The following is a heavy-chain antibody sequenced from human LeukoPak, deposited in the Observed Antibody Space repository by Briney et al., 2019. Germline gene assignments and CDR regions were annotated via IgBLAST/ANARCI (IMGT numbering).Heavy chain of an antibody. CDR3: ARLSSSWFTQDTYFDS. J-gene: IGHJ4*02. Sequence: GGSLRLSCAASGFTVSSNYMSWVRQAPGKGLEWVSVIYSGGSTYYADSVKGRFTISRDNSKNTLYLQMNSLRAEDTAVYYCARLSSSWFTQDTYFDSWGQGTLVTVSS. V-gene: IGHV3-53*01. CDR2: IYSGGST. D-gene: IGHD6-13*01. CDR1: GFTVSSNY.